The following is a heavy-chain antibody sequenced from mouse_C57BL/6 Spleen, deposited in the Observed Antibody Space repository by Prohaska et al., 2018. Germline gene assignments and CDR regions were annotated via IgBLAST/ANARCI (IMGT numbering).Heavy chain of an antibody. CDR1: GFTFSSYA. CDR3: ARDALDGYYRDYFDY. V-gene: IGHV5-4*01. J-gene: IGHJ2*01. Sequence: EVQLVESGGGLVKPGGSLKLSCAASGFTFSSYALSWVRQTPEKRLEWVATISDGGSYTYYPDNVKGRFTISRDNAKNNLYLQMSHLKSEDTAMYYCARDALDGYYRDYFDYWGQGTTLTVSS. D-gene: IGHD2-3*01. CDR2: ISDGGSYT.